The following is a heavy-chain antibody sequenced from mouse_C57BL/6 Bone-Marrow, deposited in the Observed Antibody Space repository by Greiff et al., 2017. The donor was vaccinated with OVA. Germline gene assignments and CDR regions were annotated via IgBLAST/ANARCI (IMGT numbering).Heavy chain of an antibody. V-gene: IGHV1-61*01. CDR3: ARSNTTVVAHWYFDV. CDR1: GYTFTSYW. D-gene: IGHD1-1*01. CDR2: IYPSDSET. J-gene: IGHJ1*03. Sequence: QVQLQQSGAELVRPGSSVKLSCKASGYTFTSYWMDWVKQRPGQGLEWIGNIYPSDSETHYNQKFKDKATLTVDKSSSTAYMQLSSLTSEDSAVYYCARSNTTVVAHWYFDVWGTGTTVTVSS.